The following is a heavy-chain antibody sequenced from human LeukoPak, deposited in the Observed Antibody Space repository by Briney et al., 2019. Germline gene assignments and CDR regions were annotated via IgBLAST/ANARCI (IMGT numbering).Heavy chain of an antibody. CDR1: GFTFSSYG. Sequence: GGSLRLSCAASGFTFSSYGMHWVRQAPGKGLEWVAFIRYDGSNKYYADSVKGRFTISRDNSKNTLYLQMNGLRAEDTAVYYCAKDRPPRAYYDFWSESWGQGTMVTVSS. CDR2: IRYDGSNK. J-gene: IGHJ3*01. D-gene: IGHD3-3*01. CDR3: AKDRPPRAYYDFWSES. V-gene: IGHV3-30*02.